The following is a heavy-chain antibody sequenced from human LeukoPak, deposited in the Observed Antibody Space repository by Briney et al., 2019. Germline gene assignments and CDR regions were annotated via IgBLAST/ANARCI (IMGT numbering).Heavy chain of an antibody. CDR3: ARERRPATDYYGSGSYWPYYYYYMDV. CDR1: GGSISSYY. D-gene: IGHD3-10*01. J-gene: IGHJ6*03. Sequence: SETLSLTCTVSGGSISSYYWGWIRQPPGKGLEWIGSVFHTGNTYYNPSLKSRVTISVHTSNNHFSLKLSSVTASDTAMYYCARERRPATDYYGSGSYWPYYYYYMDVWGKGTTVTVSS. CDR2: VFHTGNT. V-gene: IGHV4-39*02.